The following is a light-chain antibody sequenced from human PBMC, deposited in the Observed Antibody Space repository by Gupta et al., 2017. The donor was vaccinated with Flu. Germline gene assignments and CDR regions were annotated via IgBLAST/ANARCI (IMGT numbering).Light chain of an antibody. CDR1: SSDVGNYNR. J-gene: IGLJ1*01. Sequence: QSALTQPPSVSGSPGQSVTISCTGTSSDVGNYNRVSWFQQPPGTAPKLIIYEVSNRPSGVPDRFSGSKSGNTASLTISGLQAEDEADYYCNSYTGISAVPYVFGTGTKVTVL. CDR3: NSYTGISAVPYV. V-gene: IGLV2-18*02. CDR2: EVS.